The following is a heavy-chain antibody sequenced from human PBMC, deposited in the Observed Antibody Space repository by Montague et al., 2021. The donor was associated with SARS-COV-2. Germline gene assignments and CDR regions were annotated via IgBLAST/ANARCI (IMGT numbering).Heavy chain of an antibody. D-gene: IGHD1/OR15-1a*01. V-gene: IGHV4-59*08. CDR2: IYYSGST. CDR1: GASISSYY. J-gene: IGHJ4*02. Sequence: SEILSLTCTVSGASISSYYWSWIRQPPGKGLECIGYIYYSGSTNYNPSLKSRASISLDTPNNQFSLKMPSVTAADTAVYFCAASAWTNGYFDFWGQGFLVTVSS. CDR3: AASAWTNGYFDF.